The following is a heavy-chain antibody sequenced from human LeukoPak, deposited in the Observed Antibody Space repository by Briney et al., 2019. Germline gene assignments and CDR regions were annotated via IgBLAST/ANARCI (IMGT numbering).Heavy chain of an antibody. Sequence: GGSLRLSCAASGFTFDDYTMHWVRQAPGKGLEWVSLISWDGGSTYYADSVKGRFTISRDNSKNSLYLQMNSLRTEDTALYYYAKADAGGFDYWGQGTLVTVSS. CDR1: GFTFDDYT. D-gene: IGHD3-16*01. J-gene: IGHJ4*02. CDR2: ISWDGGST. CDR3: AKADAGGFDY. V-gene: IGHV3-43*01.